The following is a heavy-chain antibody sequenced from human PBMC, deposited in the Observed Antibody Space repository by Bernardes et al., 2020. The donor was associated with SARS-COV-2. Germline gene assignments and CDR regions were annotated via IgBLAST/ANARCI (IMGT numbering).Heavy chain of an antibody. CDR3: ARGISAAGLDF. V-gene: IGHV4-61*02. CDR2: IFNSATT. J-gene: IGHJ4*02. CDR1: GDSLSSRSYF. Sequence: SETLSLTCSVSGDSLSSRSYFWTWIRQPAGKGLEWIGRIFNSATTNYNPSLKSRVTISVDKANNSFSLNLDSVTAADTATYYCARGISAAGLDFWGQCALVTVSS. D-gene: IGHD6-13*01.